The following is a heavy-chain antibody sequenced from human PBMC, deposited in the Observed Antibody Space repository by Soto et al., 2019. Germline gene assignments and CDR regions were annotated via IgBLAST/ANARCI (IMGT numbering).Heavy chain of an antibody. CDR1: GGTFSSYA. J-gene: IGHJ6*02. V-gene: IGHV1-69*01. Sequence: SCKASGGTFSSYAISWVRQAPGQGLEWMGGIIPIFGTANYAQKFQGRVTITADESTSTAYMELSSLRSEDTAVYYCAGRLGYCSGGSCYSDYYGMDVWGQGTTVTVSS. CDR3: AGRLGYCSGGSCYSDYYGMDV. D-gene: IGHD2-15*01. CDR2: IIPIFGTA.